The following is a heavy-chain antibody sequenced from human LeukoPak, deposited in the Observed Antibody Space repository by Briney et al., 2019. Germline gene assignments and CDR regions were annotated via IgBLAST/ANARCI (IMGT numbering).Heavy chain of an antibody. CDR3: VRALIDYGDLSWFDS. Sequence: PGGSLRLSCVASGFTVNSYCMNWVRQAPGKGLEWISYISPTSGTIFYADSVKGRFTISRDNARNSLYLQMNSLRAEDTAVYFCVRALIDYGDLSWFDSWGQGTVVTVSS. V-gene: IGHV3-48*01. J-gene: IGHJ5*01. CDR2: ISPTSGTI. D-gene: IGHD4-17*01. CDR1: GFTVNSYC.